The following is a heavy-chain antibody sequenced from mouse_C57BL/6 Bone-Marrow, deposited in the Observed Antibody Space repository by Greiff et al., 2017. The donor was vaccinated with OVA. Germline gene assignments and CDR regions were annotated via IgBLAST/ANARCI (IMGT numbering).Heavy chain of an antibody. CDR3: TRHEDGSSYLDY. J-gene: IGHJ2*01. V-gene: IGHV1-80*01. D-gene: IGHD1-1*01. CDR1: GYAFSSYW. Sequence: QVQLQQSGAELVKPGASVKISCKASGYAFSSYWMNWVKQRPGQGLEWIGQIYPGDGDTNYNGKFKGKATLTADKSSSTACMQRISLTSEDSAVYCWTRHEDGSSYLDYWGQGTTLTVSS. CDR2: IYPGDGDT.